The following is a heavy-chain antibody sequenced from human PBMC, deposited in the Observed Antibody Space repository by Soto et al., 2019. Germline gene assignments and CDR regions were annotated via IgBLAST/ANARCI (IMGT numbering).Heavy chain of an antibody. CDR3: ARCGNYDMDV. D-gene: IGHD1-26*01. CDR2: IDPSDSYT. Sequence: EVQLVQSGAEVKKPGESLRISCKGSGYSFTSSLISWVRQMPGKGLEWMGRIDPSDSYTNYSPSFQGHVTISADRSISTAYLQWSSLKASDTAMYYCARCGNYDMDVWGQGTTVTVSS. CDR1: GYSFTSSL. J-gene: IGHJ6*02. V-gene: IGHV5-10-1*01.